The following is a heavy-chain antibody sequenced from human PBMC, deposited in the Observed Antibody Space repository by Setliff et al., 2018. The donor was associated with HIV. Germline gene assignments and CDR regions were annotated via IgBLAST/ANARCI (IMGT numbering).Heavy chain of an antibody. CDR3: ARGRALGV. J-gene: IGHJ3*01. Sequence: SETLSLTCAVSGYSIRSGYYWGWIRQPPGKGLEWIGSIYHSGSTYYNPSLKSRVTISVDTSKNQFSLKLSSVTAADTAVYYCARGRALGVWGQGTMVTV. V-gene: IGHV4-38-2*01. CDR1: GYSIRSGYY. D-gene: IGHD3-3*02. CDR2: IYHSGST.